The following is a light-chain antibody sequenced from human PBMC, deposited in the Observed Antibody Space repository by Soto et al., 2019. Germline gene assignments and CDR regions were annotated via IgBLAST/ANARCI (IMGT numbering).Light chain of an antibody. CDR2: ANN. J-gene: IGLJ2*01. V-gene: IGLV1-44*01. CDR3: AAWDGSLNNVL. CDR1: GSSIGTNI. Sequence: QSVLTQPPSASGTPGQRVSISCSGSGSSIGTNIVNWYRQLPGTAPKLLIYANNQRPSGVPDRFSGSKSGTSASLAISGLQSEDEAEYYCAAWDGSLNNVLFGGGTKLTVL.